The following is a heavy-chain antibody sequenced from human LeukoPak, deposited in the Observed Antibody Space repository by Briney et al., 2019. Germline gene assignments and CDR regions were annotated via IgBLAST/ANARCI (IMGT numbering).Heavy chain of an antibody. J-gene: IGHJ4*02. CDR2: IYHSGST. CDR1: DYSINSGYY. D-gene: IGHD3-3*01. Sequence: SETLSLTCTVSDYSINSGYYWDWIRQPPGKGLEWVGSIYHSGSTYYNPSLKSRVTISVDTSKNQFSLKLSSVTAADTAVYYCARVFRSGYSYFDYWGQGTLVTVSS. V-gene: IGHV4-38-2*02. CDR3: ARVFRSGYSYFDY.